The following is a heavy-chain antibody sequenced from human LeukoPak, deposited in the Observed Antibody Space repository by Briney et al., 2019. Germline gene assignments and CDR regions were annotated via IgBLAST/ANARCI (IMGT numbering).Heavy chain of an antibody. CDR3: ARSLSTTGLR. CDR2: INYSGNT. Sequence: KPSETLSLTCTVSGGSVSSSDYYWGWIRQPPGKGLEWIGSINYSGNTYYNPSLKNRVTISVDTSKNQFSLKLSSVTAADTAVYYCARSLSTTGLRWGQGTLVTVSS. D-gene: IGHD1-1*01. J-gene: IGHJ4*02. V-gene: IGHV4-39*01. CDR1: GGSVSSSDYY.